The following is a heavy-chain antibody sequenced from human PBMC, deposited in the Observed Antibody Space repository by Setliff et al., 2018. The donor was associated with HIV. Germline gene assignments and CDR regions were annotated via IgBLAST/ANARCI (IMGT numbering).Heavy chain of an antibody. J-gene: IGHJ6*02. CDR3: RFTGREGAAAGEDLPYVEDVVEDV. CDR2: INHSGRT. Sequence: SETLSLTCAVYGGSFSGYYWSWNRQPPGKGLEWIGEINHSGRTNYNPSLKSRVTISVDTSKNQFSLKLSSVTAADTAVYYCRFTGREGAAAGEDLPYVEDVVEDVWGQGTTVTVSS. CDR1: GGSFSGYY. V-gene: IGHV4-34*01. D-gene: IGHD6-13*01.